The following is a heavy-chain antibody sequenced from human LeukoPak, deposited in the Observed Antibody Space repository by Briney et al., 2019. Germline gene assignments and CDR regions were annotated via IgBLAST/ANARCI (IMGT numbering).Heavy chain of an antibody. CDR1: GASISNYD. J-gene: IGHJ4*02. D-gene: IGHD2-15*01. V-gene: IGHV4-59*12. CDR3: ARGVGCSDDSCSSHALFY. Sequence: SETLSLTCTVSGASISNYDWSWIWQPPGKGLECIGYVSYSGRTNHNPSLKSRVTISVDTSKNQSSLKLTAVTAADTAVYYCARGVGCSDDSCSSHALFYWGQGTVDSVFS. CDR2: VSYSGRT.